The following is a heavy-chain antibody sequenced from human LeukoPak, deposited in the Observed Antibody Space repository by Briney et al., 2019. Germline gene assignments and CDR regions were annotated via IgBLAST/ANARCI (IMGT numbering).Heavy chain of an antibody. Sequence: GGSLRLSCAASGFTFNTYTMNWVRQAPGKGLEWVAFIRYDANNKHFADSVKGRFTISRDNPKNTVYLQMNSLKPEDTAVYYCAKDRNYYDNSGFYDFWGQGTLVTVSS. V-gene: IGHV3-30*02. CDR3: AKDRNYYDNSGFYDF. J-gene: IGHJ4*02. CDR1: GFTFNTYT. CDR2: IRYDANNK. D-gene: IGHD3-22*01.